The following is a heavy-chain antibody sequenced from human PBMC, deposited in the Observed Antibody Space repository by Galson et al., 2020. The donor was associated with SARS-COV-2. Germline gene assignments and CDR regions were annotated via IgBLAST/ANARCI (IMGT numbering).Heavy chain of an antibody. CDR1: GYDFSGQW. Sequence: GESLKISCTGSGYDFSGQWIAWVRRMPGQGLEWVGVIYPGDSDTKYSPSFQGQVTIPADKSIRTAYLQWSSLKASDTAIYYCARAPLYNGNYYWYFDLWGRGTRVTVSS. V-gene: IGHV5-51*01. J-gene: IGHJ2*01. D-gene: IGHD1-26*01. CDR3: ARAPLYNGNYYWYFDL. CDR2: IYPGDSDT.